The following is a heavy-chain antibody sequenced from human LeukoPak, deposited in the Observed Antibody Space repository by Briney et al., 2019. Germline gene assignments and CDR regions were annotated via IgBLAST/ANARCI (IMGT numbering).Heavy chain of an antibody. Sequence: GASVKASCKTSGYTFTDFSIHWVRQAPGQGLEWMGIINPTGGSAGFAQKFQGRVTMTRDMSTSTFYMELSSLRSEDTAVYYCARGHGSGYTNYFDPWGQGTLVTVSS. CDR2: INPTGGSA. J-gene: IGHJ5*02. V-gene: IGHV1-46*01. D-gene: IGHD3-10*01. CDR1: GYTFTDFS. CDR3: ARGHGSGYTNYFDP.